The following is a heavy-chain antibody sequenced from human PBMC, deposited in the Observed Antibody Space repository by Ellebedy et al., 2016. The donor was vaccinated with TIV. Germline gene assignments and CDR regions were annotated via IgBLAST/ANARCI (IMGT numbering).Heavy chain of an antibody. Sequence: GESLKISCAASKFTVSYNYMNWVRQAPGKGPEWVSGIYTDGTTYYADSVRGRFTISRDNSKNTLYLQMNSLRTEDTAVYYCARASFYDVDLSGWYFDLWGRGTLVTVSS. CDR1: KFTVSYNY. J-gene: IGHJ2*01. V-gene: IGHV3-66*01. D-gene: IGHD3-10*02. CDR2: IYTDGTT. CDR3: ARASFYDVDLSGWYFDL.